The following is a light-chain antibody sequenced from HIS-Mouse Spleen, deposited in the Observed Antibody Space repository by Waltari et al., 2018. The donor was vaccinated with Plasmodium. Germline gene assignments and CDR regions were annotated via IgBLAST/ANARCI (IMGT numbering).Light chain of an antibody. J-gene: IGKJ4*01. CDR1: QEIRNY. V-gene: IGKV1-33*01. Sequence: DIQMTQSPTYLSCSVGDRVTITCQASQEIRNYLNWYQQKPGKAPKLLIYDASNWETGVPSRFSGSGSGTDFTFTISSLQPEDIATYYCQQYDNLPLTFGGGTKVEIK. CDR3: QQYDNLPLT. CDR2: DAS.